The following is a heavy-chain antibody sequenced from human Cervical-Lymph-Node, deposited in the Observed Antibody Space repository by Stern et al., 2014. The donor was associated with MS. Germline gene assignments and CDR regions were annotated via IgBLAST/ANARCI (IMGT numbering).Heavy chain of an antibody. J-gene: IGHJ6*02. CDR2: IYYSGST. D-gene: IGHD1-26*01. V-gene: IGHV4-59*01. CDR1: GDSFSGYY. CDR3: ARTSGSSFYYFGMDV. Sequence: QVQLQESGPGLLKPSETLSLTCTVSGDSFSGYYWSWIRQPPGKGLEWIGYIYYSGSTNYNPSLKSRVTISLDTSRNQFSLNLNSVTAADTGVYYCARTSGSSFYYFGMDVWGQGTTVSVSS.